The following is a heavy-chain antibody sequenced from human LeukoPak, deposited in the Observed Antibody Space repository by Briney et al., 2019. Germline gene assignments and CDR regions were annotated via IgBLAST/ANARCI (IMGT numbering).Heavy chain of an antibody. V-gene: IGHV3-21*01. J-gene: IGHJ4*02. D-gene: IGHD2-2*01. CDR2: ISSSSSYI. CDR1: GFTFSSYS. Sequence: PGGSLRLSCAASGFTFSSYSMNWVRQAPGKGLGWVSSISSSSSYIYYADSVKGRFTISRDNAKNSLYLQMNSLRAEDTAVYYCARGRVPAALTDYWGQGTLVTVSS. CDR3: ARGRVPAALTDY.